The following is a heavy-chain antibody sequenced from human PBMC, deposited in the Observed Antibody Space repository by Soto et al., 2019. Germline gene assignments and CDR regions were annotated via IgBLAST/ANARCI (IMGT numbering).Heavy chain of an antibody. V-gene: IGHV4-59*01. D-gene: IGHD2-8*01. Sequence: SATLSLTCTFSGVSISNFYWSWIRQPPGKGLEWIGYISYSGNTNYNPSLKSRVSISVDTSKNHLSLTLTSVTAADTAVYYCARAPMVLSRSYFDSWGQGTPVTVSS. J-gene: IGHJ4*02. CDR3: ARAPMVLSRSYFDS. CDR1: GVSISNFY. CDR2: ISYSGNT.